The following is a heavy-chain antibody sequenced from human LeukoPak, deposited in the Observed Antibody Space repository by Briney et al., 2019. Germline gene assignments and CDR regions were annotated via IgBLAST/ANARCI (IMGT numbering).Heavy chain of an antibody. Sequence: GASVKVSCKVSGYTLTELSMHWVRQAPGKGLEWMGGFDPEDGETIYAQKFQGRVTMTRDMSTSTVYMELSSLRSEDTAVYYCARGSQPAASRQNWFDPWGQGTLVTVSS. D-gene: IGHD2-2*01. CDR1: GYTLTELS. CDR2: FDPEDGET. CDR3: ARGSQPAASRQNWFDP. J-gene: IGHJ5*02. V-gene: IGHV1-24*01.